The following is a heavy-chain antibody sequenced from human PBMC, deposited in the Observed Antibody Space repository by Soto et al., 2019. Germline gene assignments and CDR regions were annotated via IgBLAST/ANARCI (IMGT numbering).Heavy chain of an antibody. CDR2: INAGNGNT. J-gene: IGHJ6*02. CDR3: ARTVGYYYGMDV. CDR1: GYTFTSYA. Sequence: QVQLVQSGAEVKKPGASVKVSCKASGYTFTSYAMHWVRQTPGQRLEWMGWINAGNGNTKYSQKFQGRVTITRDTSASTAYMELSSLRSEDTAVYYCARTVGYYYGMDVWGQGTTVTVSS. D-gene: IGHD4-17*01. V-gene: IGHV1-3*01.